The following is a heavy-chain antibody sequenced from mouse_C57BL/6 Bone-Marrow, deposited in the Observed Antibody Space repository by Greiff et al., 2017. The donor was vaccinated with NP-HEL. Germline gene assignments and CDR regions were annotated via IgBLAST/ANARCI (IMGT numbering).Heavy chain of an antibody. CDR3: ARIYYDYPYYFDY. CDR2: IWWDDDK. CDR1: GFSLSTFGMG. D-gene: IGHD2-4*01. V-gene: IGHV8-8*01. J-gene: IGHJ2*01. Sequence: QVTLKVSGPGILQPSPTLRLPCSFSGFSLSTFGMGVGWIRQPSGKGLEWLAHIWWDDDKYYNPALKSRLTISKDTSKNQVFLKIANVDTADTATYYCARIYYDYPYYFDYWGQGTTLTVSS.